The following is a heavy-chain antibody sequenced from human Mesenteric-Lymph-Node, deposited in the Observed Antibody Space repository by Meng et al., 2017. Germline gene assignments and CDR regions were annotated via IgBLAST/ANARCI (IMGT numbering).Heavy chain of an antibody. V-gene: IGHV3-9*01. J-gene: IGHJ6*02. Sequence: SLKISCAASGFTFDDYAMNLVRQAPGKGLEWVSGISWNSGSIGYADSVKGRFTISRDNAKNSLYLQMNSLRAEDTALYYCAREYTVRRPYHYYYGMDVWGQGTTVTVSS. CDR2: ISWNSGSI. D-gene: IGHD3-10*01. CDR3: AREYTVRRPYHYYYGMDV. CDR1: GFTFDDYA.